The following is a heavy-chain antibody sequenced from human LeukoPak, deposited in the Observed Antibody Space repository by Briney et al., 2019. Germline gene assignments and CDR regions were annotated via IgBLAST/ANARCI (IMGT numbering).Heavy chain of an antibody. V-gene: IGHV3-21*05. CDR2: MSSSSSYT. CDR1: GFTFSSYA. CDR3: VRVNGDFYFDY. Sequence: PGRSLRLSCAASGFTFSSYAMHWVRQAPGKGLEWVSYMSSSSSYTNNADSVKGRFTISRDNAKNSLYLQMNSLRAEDTAVYYCVRVNGDFYFDYWGQGTLVTVSS. D-gene: IGHD4-17*01. J-gene: IGHJ4*02.